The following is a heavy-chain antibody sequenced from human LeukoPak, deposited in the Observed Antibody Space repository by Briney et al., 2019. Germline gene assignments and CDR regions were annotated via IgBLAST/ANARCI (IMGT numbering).Heavy chain of an antibody. CDR1: GGSISSYY. J-gene: IGHJ6*02. CDR3: ARGTRFLAMNYYYYGMDV. D-gene: IGHD3-3*01. Sequence: SETLSLTCTVSGGSISSYYWSWIRQPPGKGLEWIGYIYYSGSTNYNPSLKSRVTISVDRSKNQFSLKLSSVTAADTAVYYCARGTRFLAMNYYYYGMDVWGQGTTVTVSS. V-gene: IGHV4-59*12. CDR2: IYYSGST.